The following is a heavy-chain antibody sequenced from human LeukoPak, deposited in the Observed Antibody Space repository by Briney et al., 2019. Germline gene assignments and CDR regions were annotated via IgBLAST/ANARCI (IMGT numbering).Heavy chain of an antibody. J-gene: IGHJ6*03. CDR3: ARDVLLWFGEPGYMDV. Sequence: RGASVKVSCKASGYTFTNYDINWVRQATGQGLEWMGWMNPNSGNTGYAQKFQGRVTMTRNTSISTAYMELRSLRSDDTAVYYCARDVLLWFGEPGYMDVWGKGTTVTISS. CDR2: MNPNSGNT. V-gene: IGHV1-8*01. CDR1: GYTFTNYD. D-gene: IGHD3-10*01.